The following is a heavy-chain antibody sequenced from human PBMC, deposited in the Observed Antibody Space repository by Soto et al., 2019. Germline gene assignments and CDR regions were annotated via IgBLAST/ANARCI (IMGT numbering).Heavy chain of an antibody. J-gene: IGHJ3*02. D-gene: IGHD2-15*01. CDR1: GFTFNDYY. Sequence: LRLSCAASGFTFNDYYMTWIRQAPGKGLEWVSYISSSGSGIYYAASMKGRFTISRDNAKKSLFLQMSSLRAEDTAVYYCARAYSDAFDIWGQGTMVTISS. CDR2: ISSSGSGI. V-gene: IGHV3-11*01. CDR3: ARAYSDAFDI.